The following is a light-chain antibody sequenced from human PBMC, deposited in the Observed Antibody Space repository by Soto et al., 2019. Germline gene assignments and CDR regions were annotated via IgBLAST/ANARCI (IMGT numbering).Light chain of an antibody. CDR2: AAS. CDR3: QQLSTYPST. CDR1: QGIGSY. Sequence: IQLTQSPSSLSASVGDRVTITCRASQGIGSYLAWYQQKPGEAPKLLIFAASTLQSGVPSRFSGSGSGTDFTLTISSRQAEDFATYYCQQLSTYPSTFGGGTKVDIK. J-gene: IGKJ4*01. V-gene: IGKV1-9*01.